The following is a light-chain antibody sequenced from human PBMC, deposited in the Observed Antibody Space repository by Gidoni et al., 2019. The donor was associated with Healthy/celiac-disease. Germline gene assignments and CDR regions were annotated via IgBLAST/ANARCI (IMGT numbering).Light chain of an antibody. CDR2: AAS. J-gene: IGKJ5*01. CDR3: QQVNSYPT. Sequence: IHLTQSPSFMSASVGDRVTITCRASQGISTHLAWYQQQPGTAPKLLMNAASTLERGVPSRFSGSGSGTEFTLTINSLQPEDVATYYCQQVNSYPTFXXXTQLEIK. V-gene: IGKV1-9*01. CDR1: QGISTH.